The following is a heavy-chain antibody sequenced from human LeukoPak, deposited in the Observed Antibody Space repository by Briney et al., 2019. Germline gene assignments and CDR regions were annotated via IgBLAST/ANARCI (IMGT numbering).Heavy chain of an antibody. CDR3: ARTREEMAPFDAFDI. D-gene: IGHD5-24*01. CDR2: VHYSGST. CDR1: GYSISNYY. Sequence: PSETLSLTCGVSGYSISNYYWSWIRQPPGKGLEWIGYVHYSGSTNYNPALKSRVTISVDTSKNQFSLKLSSVTAADTAVYYCARTREEMAPFDAFDIWGQGTMVTVSS. J-gene: IGHJ3*02. V-gene: IGHV4-59*01.